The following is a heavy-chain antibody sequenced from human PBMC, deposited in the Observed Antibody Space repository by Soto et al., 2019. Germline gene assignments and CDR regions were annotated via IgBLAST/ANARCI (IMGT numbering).Heavy chain of an antibody. Sequence: ESGGGVVQPGRSLRLSCAASGFTFSSYAMHWVRQAPGKGLEWVAVISYDGSNKYYADSVKGRFTISRDNSKNTLYLQMNSLRAEDTAVYYCARDLQGYCSGGSCYPADYWGQGTLVTVSS. CDR1: GFTFSSYA. CDR2: ISYDGSNK. D-gene: IGHD2-15*01. J-gene: IGHJ4*02. CDR3: ARDLQGYCSGGSCYPADY. V-gene: IGHV3-30-3*01.